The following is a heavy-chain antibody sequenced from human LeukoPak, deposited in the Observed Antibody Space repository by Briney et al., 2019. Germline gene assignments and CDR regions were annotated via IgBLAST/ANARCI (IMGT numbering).Heavy chain of an antibody. CDR2: IKSKTDGGTT. Sequence: GGSLRLSCAASGFXFSNALITWVRQAPGKGLEWVGRIKSKTDGGTTDYAAPVKGRFTISRDDSKNTLYLQMNSLKTEDTAVYYCSIAVESTIIGAKNAFDIWGQGTMVTVS. D-gene: IGHD5/OR15-5a*01. J-gene: IGHJ3*02. CDR3: SIAVESTIIGAKNAFDI. V-gene: IGHV3-15*01. CDR1: GFXFSNAL.